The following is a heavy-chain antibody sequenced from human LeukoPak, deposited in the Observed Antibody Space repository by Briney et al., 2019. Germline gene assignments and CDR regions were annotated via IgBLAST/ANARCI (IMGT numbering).Heavy chain of an antibody. J-gene: IGHJ6*02. CDR3: ARLGGGWYGGDYYYYGMDV. Sequence: GASVKVSCKASGYTFTSYGISWVRQAPGQGLEWMGWISAYNGNTNYAQKLQGRVTMTTDTSTSTAYMELRSLRSDDTAVYYCARLGGGWYGGDYYYYGMDVWGQGTTVTVSS. CDR2: ISAYNGNT. CDR1: GYTFTSYG. V-gene: IGHV1-18*01. D-gene: IGHD6-19*01.